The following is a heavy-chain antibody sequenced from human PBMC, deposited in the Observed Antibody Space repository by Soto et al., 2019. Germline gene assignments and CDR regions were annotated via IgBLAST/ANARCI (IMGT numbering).Heavy chain of an antibody. J-gene: IGHJ3*02. CDR3: ARRPYDSSGYYSLAFDI. CDR2: IDPSDSYT. Sequence: GESLKISCKGSGYSCTSYWISWVRQMPGKGLEWMGRIDPSDSYTNYSPSFQGHVTISADKSISTAYLQWSSLKASDTAMYYCARRPYDSSGYYSLAFDIWGQGTMVT. D-gene: IGHD3-22*01. CDR1: GYSCTSYW. V-gene: IGHV5-10-1*01.